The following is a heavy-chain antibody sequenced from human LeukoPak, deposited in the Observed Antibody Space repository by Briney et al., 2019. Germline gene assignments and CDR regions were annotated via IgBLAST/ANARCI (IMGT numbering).Heavy chain of an antibody. CDR2: ISYDGSNK. Sequence: PGGSLRLSCAASGFTFSSYAMHWVRQAPGKGLEWVAVISYDGSNKYYADSVKGRFTISRDNSKSTLYLQMNSLRAEDTAVYYCARDTVGSSTSFDYWGQGTLVTVSS. D-gene: IGHD2-2*01. J-gene: IGHJ4*02. V-gene: IGHV3-30*04. CDR3: ARDTVGSSTSFDY. CDR1: GFTFSSYA.